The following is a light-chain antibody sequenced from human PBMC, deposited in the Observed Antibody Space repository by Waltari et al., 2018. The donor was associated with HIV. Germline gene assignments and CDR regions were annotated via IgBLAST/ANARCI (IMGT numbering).Light chain of an antibody. CDR1: SSDVGGYNY. Sequence: QSALTQPPSASGSPGQSVTISCTGTSSDVGGYNYVSWYQQHQGKAPKLMMYEVRNGASGVPDRFAASKSGNAASLTVSGLHAEDEADYYCGSYAGSNNLVFGGGTKLTVL. J-gene: IGLJ2*01. CDR2: EVR. CDR3: GSYAGSNNLV. V-gene: IGLV2-8*01.